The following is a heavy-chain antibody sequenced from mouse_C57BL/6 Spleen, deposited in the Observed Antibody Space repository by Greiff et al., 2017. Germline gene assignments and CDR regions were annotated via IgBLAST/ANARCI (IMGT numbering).Heavy chain of an antibody. CDR3: ARVYDGYEAY. J-gene: IGHJ3*01. V-gene: IGHV5-4*03. CDR2: ISDGGSYT. CDR1: GFTFSSYA. Sequence: EVKLVESGGGLVKPGGSLKLSCAASGFTFSSYAMSWVRQTPEKRLEWVATISDGGSYTYYPDNVKGRFTISRDNAKNNLYLQMSHLKSEDTAMYYCARVYDGYEAYWGQGTLVTVSA. D-gene: IGHD2-3*01.